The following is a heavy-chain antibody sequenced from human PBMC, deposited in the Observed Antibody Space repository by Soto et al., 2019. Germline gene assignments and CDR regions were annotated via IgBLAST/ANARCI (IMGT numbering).Heavy chain of an antibody. CDR3: ARGKSPRRGQLVRVSNWFDP. J-gene: IGHJ5*02. V-gene: IGHV4-34*01. Sequence: SETLSLTCAVYGGSFSGYYWSWIRQPPGKGLEWIGEINHSGSTNYNPSLKSRVTISVDTSKNQFSLKLSSVTAADTAVYYCARGKSPRRGQLVRVSNWFDPWGQGTLVTVSS. D-gene: IGHD6-6*01. CDR1: GGSFSGYY. CDR2: INHSGST.